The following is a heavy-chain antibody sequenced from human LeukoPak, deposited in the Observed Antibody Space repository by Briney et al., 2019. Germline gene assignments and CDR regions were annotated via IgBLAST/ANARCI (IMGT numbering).Heavy chain of an antibody. V-gene: IGHV3-21*01. J-gene: IGHJ4*02. Sequence: GGSLRLSCAASGFTFSSYWMSWVRQAPGKGLEWVSSISSSSSYIYYADSVKGRFTISRDNAKNSLYLQMNSLRAEDTAVYYCARVGRLLWFGADYWGQGTLVTVSS. CDR1: GFTFSSYW. D-gene: IGHD3-10*01. CDR3: ARVGRLLWFGADY. CDR2: ISSSSSYI.